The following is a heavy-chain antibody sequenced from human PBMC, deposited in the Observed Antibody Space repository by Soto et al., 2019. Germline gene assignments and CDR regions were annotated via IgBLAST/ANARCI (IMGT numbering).Heavy chain of an antibody. Sequence: GWSLKISFKGSGYSFTSYWIGWLGEMPVKVLEGMGIIYPGDSDTRYSPSFQGQVTISADKSISTAYLQWSSLKASDTAMYYCARHSADYYGSGSYYSPLYGMDVWGQGTTVTVSS. CDR2: IYPGDSDT. D-gene: IGHD3-10*01. V-gene: IGHV5-51*01. CDR3: ARHSADYYGSGSYYSPLYGMDV. J-gene: IGHJ6*02. CDR1: GYSFTSYW.